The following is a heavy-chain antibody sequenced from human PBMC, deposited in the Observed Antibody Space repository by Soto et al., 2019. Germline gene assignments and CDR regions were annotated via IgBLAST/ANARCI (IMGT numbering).Heavy chain of an antibody. D-gene: IGHD6-13*01. CDR3: AKDDLSEQQHY. CDR2: ISYDGSNK. CDR1: GFTFSSYG. V-gene: IGHV3-30*18. J-gene: IGHJ4*02. Sequence: GGSLRLSCAASGFTFSSYGMHWVRQAPGKGLEWVAVISYDGSNKYYADSVKGRFTISRDNSKNTLYLQMNSLRAEDTAVYYCAKDDLSEQQHYWGQGTLVTVSS.